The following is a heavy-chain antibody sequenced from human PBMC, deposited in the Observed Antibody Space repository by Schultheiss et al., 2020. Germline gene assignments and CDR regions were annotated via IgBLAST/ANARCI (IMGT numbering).Heavy chain of an antibody. D-gene: IGHD5-24*01. CDR1: GGSISSGGYY. J-gene: IGHJ4*02. Sequence: SETLSLTCTVSGGSISSGGYYWSWIRQPPGKGLEWIGSIYYSGSTYYNPSLKSRVTISVDTSKNQFSLKLSSVTAADTAVYYCARRGDGYTFDYWGQGTLVTGYS. CDR2: IYYSGST. V-gene: IGHV4-39*01. CDR3: ARRGDGYTFDY.